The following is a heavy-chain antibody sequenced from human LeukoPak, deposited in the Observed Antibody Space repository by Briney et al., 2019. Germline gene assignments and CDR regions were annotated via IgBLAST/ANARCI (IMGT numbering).Heavy chain of an antibody. J-gene: IGHJ4*02. V-gene: IGHV3-23*01. CDR3: AKDHERRGGYYYERSPGRFDY. CDR2: ISGSGGST. D-gene: IGHD3-22*01. Sequence: PGGSLRLSCSASGFVFTIYTMYWVRQAPGKGLEWVSAISGSGGSTYYADSVKGRFTISRDNSKNTLYLQMNSLRAEDTAVYYCAKDHERRGGYYYERSPGRFDYWGQGTLVTVSS. CDR1: GFVFTIYT.